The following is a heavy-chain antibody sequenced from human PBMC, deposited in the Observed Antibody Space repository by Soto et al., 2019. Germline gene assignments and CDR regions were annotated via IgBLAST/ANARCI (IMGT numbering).Heavy chain of an antibody. Sequence: PSETQSLTSTVSGFSISSGGCYWSWIRQHPGKGLEWIGYIYYSGSTYYNPSLKSRVTISVDTSKNQFSLKLSSVTAADTAVYYCARAMVRGVIHSYYYGMDVWGQGTTVTVSS. J-gene: IGHJ6*02. CDR1: GFSISSGGCY. D-gene: IGHD3-10*01. CDR2: IYYSGST. CDR3: ARAMVRGVIHSYYYGMDV. V-gene: IGHV4-31*03.